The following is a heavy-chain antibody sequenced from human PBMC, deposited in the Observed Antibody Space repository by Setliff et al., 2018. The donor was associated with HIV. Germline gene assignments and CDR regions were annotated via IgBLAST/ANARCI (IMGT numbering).Heavy chain of an antibody. CDR1: GYTFTGYY. CDR2: RRYDGNNK. CDR3: AKEITMVRGVIRYYYGMDV. J-gene: IGHJ6*02. V-gene: IGHV3-30*02. D-gene: IGHD3-10*01. Sequence: SCKASGYTFTGYYMHWVRQAPGKGLEWVAFRRYDGNNKYYADSVKGRLTISRDNSKNTVYLEMNNLMSEDTAVYYCAKEITMVRGVIRYYYGMDVWGQGTTVTVSS.